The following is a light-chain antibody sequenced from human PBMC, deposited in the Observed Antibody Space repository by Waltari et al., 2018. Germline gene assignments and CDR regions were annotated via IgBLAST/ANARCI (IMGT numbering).Light chain of an antibody. Sequence: QSALTQPASVSGSPGQSITISCTGSSNDLGTYNLVSWYQQHPGKAPKLMIYGGTERPSGVSNRFSGSKSGNTASLTIAGLQAEDEADYYCCSDAGSTTFLYVFGTGTKVTVL. CDR3: CSDAGSTTFLYV. J-gene: IGLJ1*01. CDR2: GGT. CDR1: SNDLGTYNL. V-gene: IGLV2-23*01.